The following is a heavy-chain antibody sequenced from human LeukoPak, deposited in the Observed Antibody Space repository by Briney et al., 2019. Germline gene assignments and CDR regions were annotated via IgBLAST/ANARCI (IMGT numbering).Heavy chain of an antibody. Sequence: SEALSLTCTVSGGSISTYYWSWIRQPPGKGLEGIGYIYYSGSTNYNPSLRSRVTILVDTSKNQFSLKLNSVTAADTAVYYCARLVTPNELNWFDPWGQGTLVTVSS. D-gene: IGHD1-1*01. V-gene: IGHV4-59*13. CDR2: IYYSGST. CDR1: GGSISTYY. CDR3: ARLVTPNELNWFDP. J-gene: IGHJ5*02.